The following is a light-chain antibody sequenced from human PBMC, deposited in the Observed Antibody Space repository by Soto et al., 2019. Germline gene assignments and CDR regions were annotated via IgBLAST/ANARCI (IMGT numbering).Light chain of an antibody. CDR1: SSDVGGYNY. Sequence: QSALTQPASVSGSPGQSITISCTGTSSDVGGYNYVSWYQQDPGKAPKLMIYDVNNRPSGVSNRFSGSKSGNTASLTISGLQAEDEAYYYCSSYTSSSTIAVFGGGTKLTVL. V-gene: IGLV2-14*01. CDR3: SSYTSSSTIAV. CDR2: DVN. J-gene: IGLJ2*01.